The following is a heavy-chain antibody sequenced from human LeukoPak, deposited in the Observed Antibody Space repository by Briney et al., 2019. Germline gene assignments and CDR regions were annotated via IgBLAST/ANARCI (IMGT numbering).Heavy chain of an antibody. CDR1: GFTFSSHW. V-gene: IGHV3-7*01. CDR2: IKPDGSEK. D-gene: IGHD6-6*01. Sequence: GGSLRLSCAASGFTFSSHWMSWVRQAPGKGLEWVGNIKPDGSEKYYVDSLKGRFIISRDNAKNSLYLQMNSLRVEDTAVYYCARGGNSSWDYWGQGALVTVSS. CDR3: ARGGNSSWDY. J-gene: IGHJ4*02.